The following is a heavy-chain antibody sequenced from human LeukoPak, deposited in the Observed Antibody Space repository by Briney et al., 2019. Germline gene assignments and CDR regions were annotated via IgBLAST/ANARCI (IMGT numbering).Heavy chain of an antibody. J-gene: IGHJ6*04. CDR2: ISRHI. Sequence: GGSLRLSCAVSGFNLTSYTMHWVRQAPGKGLEWLSSISRHIYYADSVRGRFTISRDTTKNSIYLQMNRLTVEDTAVYYCARDQLFWDGMGVWGKGTMVTVS. D-gene: IGHD2-2*01. V-gene: IGHV3-21*06. CDR1: GFNLTSYT. CDR3: ARDQLFWDGMGV.